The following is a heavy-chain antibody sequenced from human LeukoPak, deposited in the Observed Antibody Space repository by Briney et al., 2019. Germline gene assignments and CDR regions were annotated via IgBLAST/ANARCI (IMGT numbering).Heavy chain of an antibody. J-gene: IGHJ5*02. CDR3: TTDQMVRGVIWLDP. V-gene: IGHV3-15*01. Sequence: GGSLRLSCAASGFTFSNAWMNWVRQAPGKGLEWVGRIKSKTDGGTTDYAAPVKGRFTISRDDSKNTLYLQMNSLKTKDTAVYYCTTDQMVRGVIWLDPWGQGTLVTVSS. CDR1: GFTFSNAW. CDR2: IKSKTDGGTT. D-gene: IGHD3-10*01.